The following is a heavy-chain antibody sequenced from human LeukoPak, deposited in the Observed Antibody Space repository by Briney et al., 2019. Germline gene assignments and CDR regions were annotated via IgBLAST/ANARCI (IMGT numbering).Heavy chain of an antibody. J-gene: IGHJ4*02. D-gene: IGHD5-18*01. CDR2: ISGSGGST. CDR1: GFTFSSYA. CDR3: AKVDTAMPTFDY. V-gene: IGHV3-23*01. Sequence: GGSLGLSCAASGFTFSSYAMSWVRQAPGKGLEWVSAISGSGGSTYYADSVKGRFTISRDNSKNTLYLQMNSLRAEDTAVYYCAKVDTAMPTFDYWGQGTLVTVSS.